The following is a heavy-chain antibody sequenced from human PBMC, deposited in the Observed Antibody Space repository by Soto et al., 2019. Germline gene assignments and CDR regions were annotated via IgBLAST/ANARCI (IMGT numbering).Heavy chain of an antibody. CDR3: ARVLGYSSGWYMDYYYYYGMDV. J-gene: IGHJ6*02. CDR2: ISYDGSNK. V-gene: IGHV3-30-3*01. Sequence: GGSLRLSCAASGFTFSSYAMHWVRQAPGKGLEWVAVISYDGSNKYYVDSVKGRFTISRDNSKNTLYLQMNSLRAEDTAVYYCARVLGYSSGWYMDYYYYYGMDVWGQGTTVTVSS. CDR1: GFTFSSYA. D-gene: IGHD6-19*01.